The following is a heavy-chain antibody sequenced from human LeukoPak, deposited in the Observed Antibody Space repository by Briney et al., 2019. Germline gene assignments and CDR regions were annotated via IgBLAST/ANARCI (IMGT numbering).Heavy chain of an antibody. V-gene: IGHV3-48*03. D-gene: IGHD3-9*01. CDR1: GFTFSSYE. J-gene: IGHJ4*02. CDR2: ISSSGSTI. CDR3: ARYDVLTGYPYYFDY. Sequence: GGSPRLSCAASGFTFSSYEMNWVRQAPGKGLEWVSYISSSGSTIYYADSVKGRFTISRDNAKNSLYLQMNSLRAEDTAVYYCARYDVLTGYPYYFDYWGQGTLVTVSS.